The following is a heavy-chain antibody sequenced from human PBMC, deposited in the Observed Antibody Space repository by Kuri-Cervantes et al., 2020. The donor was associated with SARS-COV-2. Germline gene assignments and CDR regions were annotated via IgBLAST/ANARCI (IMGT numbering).Heavy chain of an antibody. J-gene: IGHJ4*02. Sequence: GESLKISCAASGFTFDDYAMHWVRQAPGKGLEWVSSIRSSSSYTYYAGSVKGRFTISRDNAKNSLYLQMNSLRDENTAVYCCARHGKADIAAPFSWFDYWGQGTLVTVSS. CDR3: ARHGKADIAAPFSWFDY. V-gene: IGHV3-21*01. CDR1: GFTFDDYA. CDR2: IRSSSSYT. D-gene: IGHD6-6*01.